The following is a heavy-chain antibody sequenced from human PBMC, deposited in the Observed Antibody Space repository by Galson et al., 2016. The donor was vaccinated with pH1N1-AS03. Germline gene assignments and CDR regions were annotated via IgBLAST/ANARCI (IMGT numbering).Heavy chain of an antibody. CDR2: VHWDGVD. CDR3: TKTSGYDFDF. CDR1: GFSLGTTSVG. D-gene: IGHD5-12*01. V-gene: IGHV2-5*02. J-gene: IGHJ4*02. Sequence: PALVKPPQTLTLTCSFSGFSLGTTSVGLAWIRQPPGEALEWLALVHWDGVDRLSPSLRGRLAITKDTSENQVVLTMTNMGPADTGTYFCTKTSGYDFDFWGQGAPATVS.